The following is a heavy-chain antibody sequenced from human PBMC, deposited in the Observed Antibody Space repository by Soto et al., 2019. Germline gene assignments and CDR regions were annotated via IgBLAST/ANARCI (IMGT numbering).Heavy chain of an antibody. D-gene: IGHD3-22*01. V-gene: IGHV3-23*01. J-gene: IGHJ4*02. CDR3: ANIPFYYYDSTGYHFYY. Sequence: GGSLRLSCAASEFTFSNYAMSWVRQAPGKGLEWVSAISYGGGTTYYADSVKGRFTISRDNSKNTLYLQMNSLRAEDTAVYYSANIPFYYYDSTGYHFYYWGQRSLVTVSS. CDR1: EFTFSNYA. CDR2: ISYGGGTT.